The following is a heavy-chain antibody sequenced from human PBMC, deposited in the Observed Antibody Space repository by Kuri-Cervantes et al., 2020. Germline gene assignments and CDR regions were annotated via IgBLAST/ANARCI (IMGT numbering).Heavy chain of an antibody. CDR3: ARDYYGMDV. CDR1: GFPFSSYG. V-gene: IGHV3-30*03. J-gene: IGHJ6*02. CDR2: ISYDGSNK. Sequence: GVSLNISCAASGFPFSSYGMHWVRQAPGKGLERVAVISYDGSNKYYADSVKGRFTITRDNSRNTLYLQMNSLRAEDTAVYYCARDYYGMDVWGQGTTVTVSS.